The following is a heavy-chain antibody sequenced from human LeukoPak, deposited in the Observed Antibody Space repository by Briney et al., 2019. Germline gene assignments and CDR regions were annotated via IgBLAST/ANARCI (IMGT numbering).Heavy chain of an antibody. CDR2: ISGSSGII. CDR1: GFTFNTYT. J-gene: IGHJ4*02. D-gene: IGHD1-26*01. Sequence: GGSLRLSCAASGFTFNTYTMNWVRQAPGKGLEWVSYISGSSGIIDYADSVRGRFTISRDNVKKSLYLQMNSLRAEDTALYFCAKAHSGSSAYFDYWGQGTLVTVSS. CDR3: AKAHSGSSAYFDY. V-gene: IGHV3-48*04.